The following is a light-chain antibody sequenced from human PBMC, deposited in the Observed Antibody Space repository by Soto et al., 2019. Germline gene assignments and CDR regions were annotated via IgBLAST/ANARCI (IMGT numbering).Light chain of an antibody. CDR3: QQRSNWPLT. Sequence: EIVLTQSPATLSLCPGERATHSCRASQRVSSYLAWYQQKSGQAPRLLIYDASNRATGIPARFSGSGSGTDFTLTISSLEPEDFAVYYCQQRSNWPLTFGGGTKVDIK. J-gene: IGKJ4*01. CDR2: DAS. CDR1: QRVSSY. V-gene: IGKV3-11*01.